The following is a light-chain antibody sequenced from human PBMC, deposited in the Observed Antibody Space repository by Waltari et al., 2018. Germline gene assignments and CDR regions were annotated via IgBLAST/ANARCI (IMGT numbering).Light chain of an antibody. CDR3: NSYRNINTYV. J-gene: IGLJ1*01. Sequence: QSALTQPAFVSGSPGQSITIFCIGTNSDVGGYNYVYWYQQHPGKAPKLMIYDVTKRPSWVSNRFSGSKSCNTASLTISVLQAEDEADYYCNSYRNINTYVFGTGTKVTVL. V-gene: IGLV2-14*01. CDR2: DVT. CDR1: NSDVGGYNY.